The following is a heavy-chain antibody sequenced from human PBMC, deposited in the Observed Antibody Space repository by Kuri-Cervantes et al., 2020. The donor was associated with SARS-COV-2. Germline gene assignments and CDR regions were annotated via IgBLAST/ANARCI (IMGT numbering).Heavy chain of an antibody. D-gene: IGHD1-1*01. CDR1: GFTFSGHW. CDR2: INPDGSYT. Sequence: ETLSLTCAASGFTFSGHWIHWVRQAPGKGLVWVSRINPDGSYTNNADSVKGRFTLSRDNAKNMLFLQMNSLRAEDAAVYYCVRDGDHWNFDYWGQGTLVTVSS. J-gene: IGHJ4*02. V-gene: IGHV3-74*01. CDR3: VRDGDHWNFDY.